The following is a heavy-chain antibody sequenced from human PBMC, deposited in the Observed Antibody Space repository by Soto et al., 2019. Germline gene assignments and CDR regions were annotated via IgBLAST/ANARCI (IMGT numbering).Heavy chain of an antibody. D-gene: IGHD5-12*01. CDR2: ISPYSGNT. CDR1: GYIFVNYG. V-gene: IGHV1-18*01. CDR3: AMVDKYVTPTPQDG. Sequence: QVQLVQSGDEVRKPGSSVKVSCKASGYIFVNYGIAWVRQAPGQGLEWMGWISPYSGNTHYARKVQGRRTMTTDTSTSTSYMDLGSLTSDDTAVYYCAMVDKYVTPTPQDGWGQGTTGTFSS. J-gene: IGHJ6*02.